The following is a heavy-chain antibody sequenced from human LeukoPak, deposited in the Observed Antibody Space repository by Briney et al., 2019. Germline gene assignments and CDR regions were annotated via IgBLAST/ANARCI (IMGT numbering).Heavy chain of an antibody. CDR2: INHSGST. CDR3: ARARGSGWYRGCYFDY. CDR1: GGSFSGYY. Sequence: SETLSLTCAVYGGSFSGYYWSWIRQPPGKGLEWIGEINHSGSTNYNPSLKSRVTISVDTSKNQFSLKLSSVTAADTAVYYCARARGSGWYRGCYFDYWGQGTLVTVSS. D-gene: IGHD6-13*01. J-gene: IGHJ4*02. V-gene: IGHV4-34*01.